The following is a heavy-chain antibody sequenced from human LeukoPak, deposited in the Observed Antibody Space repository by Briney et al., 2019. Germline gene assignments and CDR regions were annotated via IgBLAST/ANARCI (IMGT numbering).Heavy chain of an antibody. V-gene: IGHV4-59*01. Sequence: SETLSLTCTVSGGSISSYYWSWIRQPPGKGLEWIGYIYYSGSTNYNPSLKSRVTISVDTSKNQFSLKLSSVTAADTAVYYCARARARDAFDIWGQGTMVTVSS. CDR3: ARARARDAFDI. J-gene: IGHJ3*02. D-gene: IGHD5-12*01. CDR1: GGSISSYY. CDR2: IYYSGST.